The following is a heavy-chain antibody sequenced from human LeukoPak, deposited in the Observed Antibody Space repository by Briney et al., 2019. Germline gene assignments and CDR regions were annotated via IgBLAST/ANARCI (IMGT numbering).Heavy chain of an antibody. CDR2: IWYDGSNK. CDR1: GFTFSSYG. CDR3: ARGPSSIPDFDY. D-gene: IGHD2-2*01. Sequence: GRSLRLSCVASGFTFSSYGMHWVRQAPGKGLEWVAVIWYDGSNKYYADSVKGRFTISRDNSKNTLYLQMNSLRAEDTAVYYCARGPSSIPDFDYWGQGTLVTVSS. V-gene: IGHV3-33*01. J-gene: IGHJ4*02.